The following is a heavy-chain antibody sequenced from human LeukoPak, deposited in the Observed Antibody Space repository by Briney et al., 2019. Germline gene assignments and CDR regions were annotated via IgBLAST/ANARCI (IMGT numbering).Heavy chain of an antibody. D-gene: IGHD5-18*01. V-gene: IGHV3-23*01. CDR1: GFTFSSYA. CDR3: ARSGVQLWLPFDY. CDR2: ISGSGGST. Sequence: GGSLRLSCAASGFTFSSYAMSWVRQAPGKGLEWVSAISGSGGSTYYADSVKGRFTISRDNSKNTLYLQMNSLRAEDMAVYYCARSGVQLWLPFDYWGQGTLVTVSS. J-gene: IGHJ4*02.